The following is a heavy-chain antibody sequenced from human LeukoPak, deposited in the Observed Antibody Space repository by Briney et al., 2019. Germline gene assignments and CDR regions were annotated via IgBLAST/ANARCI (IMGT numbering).Heavy chain of an antibody. J-gene: IGHJ4*02. CDR3: ARDVAGYSSDTPFDY. CDR2: ISSSSSYI. CDR1: GFTFSSYS. V-gene: IGHV3-21*01. Sequence: PGGSLRLSCAASGFTFSSYSMNWVRQAPGKGLEWVSSISSSSSYIYYADSVKGRFTISRDNAKNSLYLQMNSLRAEDTAVYYCARDVAGYSSDTPFDYWGQGTLVTVSS. D-gene: IGHD6-19*01.